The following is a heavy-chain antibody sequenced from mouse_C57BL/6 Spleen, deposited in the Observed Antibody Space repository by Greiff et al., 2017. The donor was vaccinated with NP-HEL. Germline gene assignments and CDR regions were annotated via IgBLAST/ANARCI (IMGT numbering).Heavy chain of an antibody. J-gene: IGHJ4*01. CDR3: GRGGFYAMDY. CDR2: ISSGSSTI. CDR1: GFTFSDYG. V-gene: IGHV5-17*01. Sequence: EVHLVESGGGLVKPGGSLKLSCAASGFTFSDYGMHWVRQGPEKGLEWVAYISSGSSTIYYADTVKGRFTISRDNAKNTLFLQMTRLRSEDTAMYYCGRGGFYAMDYWGQGTSVTVSS.